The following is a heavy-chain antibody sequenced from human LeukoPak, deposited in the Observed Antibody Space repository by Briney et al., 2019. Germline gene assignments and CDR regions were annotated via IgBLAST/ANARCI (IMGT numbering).Heavy chain of an antibody. CDR1: GYTFTGYY. CDR3: ARDDRVTIFGPYGMDV. CDR2: INPNSGGT. D-gene: IGHD3-3*01. J-gene: IGHJ6*02. Sequence: ASVKVSCKASGYTFTGYYMHWVRQAPGQGLEWMGWINPNSGGTNYAQKFQGRVTMTRDTSISTAYMELSRPRSDDTAVYYCARDDRVTIFGPYGMDVWGQGTTVTVSS. V-gene: IGHV1-2*02.